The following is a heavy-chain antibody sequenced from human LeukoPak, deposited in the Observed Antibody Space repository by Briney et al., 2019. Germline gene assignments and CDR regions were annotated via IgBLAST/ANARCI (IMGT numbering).Heavy chain of an antibody. J-gene: IGHJ4*02. CDR1: GGAISTYY. CDR3: ARQELSYGSGSHFDY. CDR2: ISYSGST. D-gene: IGHD3-10*01. Sequence: SETLSLTCTVSGGAISTYYWTWIRQPPGKGLEWIGSISYSGSTNYSPSLEGRVTMSVDTSKNQFSLKLRAVTAADTAVYFCARQELSYGSGSHFDYWGQGILVTVSS. V-gene: IGHV4-59*08.